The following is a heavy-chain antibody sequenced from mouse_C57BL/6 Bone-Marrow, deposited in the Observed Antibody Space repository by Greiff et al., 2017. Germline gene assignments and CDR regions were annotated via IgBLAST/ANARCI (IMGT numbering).Heavy chain of an antibody. CDR3: ARGGSYYFDY. D-gene: IGHD3-1*01. V-gene: IGHV1-59*01. Sequence: QVQLQQPGAELVRPGTSVKLSCKASGYTFTSYWMHWVKQRPGQGLEWIGVIDPSESYTNYNQKFKGKATLTVDTSSSTAYMQLSSLTSEDSAVYYCARGGSYYFDYWGQGTTLTVSS. J-gene: IGHJ2*01. CDR2: IDPSESYT. CDR1: GYTFTSYW.